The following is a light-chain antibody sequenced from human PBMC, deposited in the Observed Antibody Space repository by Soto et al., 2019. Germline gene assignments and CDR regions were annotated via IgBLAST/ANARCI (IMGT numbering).Light chain of an antibody. CDR1: SSDVGTYNL. CDR2: EGS. V-gene: IGLV2-23*01. Sequence: QSALTQPASVSGSPGQSITISCTGTSSDVGTYNLVSWYQQHPGKAPKLMIYEGSKRPSGVSNRFSGSKSGNTASLTISGLQAEDEADYYCCSYVGSRTSSYAFGTGTKVTVL. CDR3: CSYVGSRTSSYA. J-gene: IGLJ1*01.